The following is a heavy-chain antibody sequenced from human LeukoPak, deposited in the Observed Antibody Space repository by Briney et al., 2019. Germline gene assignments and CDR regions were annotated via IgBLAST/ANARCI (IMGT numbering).Heavy chain of an antibody. V-gene: IGHV4-34*01. CDR1: GGSFSGYY. D-gene: IGHD1-1*01. Sequence: SETLSLTCAVYGGSFSGYYWSWIRQLPGMGLEWIGEINHSGSTNYNSSLKSRVTISVDTSKNQFSLKLSSVTAADTAIYYCARATLQLERRPFDYWGQGTLVTVSS. CDR3: ARATLQLERRPFDY. CDR2: INHSGST. J-gene: IGHJ4*02.